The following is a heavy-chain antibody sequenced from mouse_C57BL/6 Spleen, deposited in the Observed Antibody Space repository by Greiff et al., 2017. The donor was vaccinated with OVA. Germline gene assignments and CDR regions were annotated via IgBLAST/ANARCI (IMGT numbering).Heavy chain of an antibody. CDR3: ASEGMVTEGFAY. Sequence: VQLQQSGAELVMPGASVKLSCTASGFTFTSYWMHWVTQTPGQGLEWIGELATSDSYTNYTHTFTGKFTLTVDKSSSPAYMQLSSRTSENSAVYYGASEGMVTEGFAYWGQGTLVTVSA. CDR1: GFTFTSYW. D-gene: IGHD2-2*01. V-gene: IGHV1-69*01. CDR2: LATSDSYT. J-gene: IGHJ3*01.